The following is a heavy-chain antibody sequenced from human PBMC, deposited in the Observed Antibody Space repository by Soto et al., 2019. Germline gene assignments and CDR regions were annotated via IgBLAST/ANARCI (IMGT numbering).Heavy chain of an antibody. CDR2: IIPIFGTA. D-gene: IGHD4-17*01. CDR3: ASLTQTTVDY. Sequence: GASVKVSCKASGGTFSSYAISWVRQAPGQGLEWMGGIIPIFGTANYAQKFQGRVTITADESTSTAYMELSSLRSEDTAVYHCASLTQTTVDYWGQGTLVTVSS. J-gene: IGHJ4*02. V-gene: IGHV1-69*13. CDR1: GGTFSSYA.